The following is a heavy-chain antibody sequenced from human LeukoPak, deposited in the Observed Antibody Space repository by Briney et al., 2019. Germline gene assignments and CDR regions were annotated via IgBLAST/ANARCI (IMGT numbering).Heavy chain of an antibody. CDR2: ISSDGSTP. D-gene: IGHD1-14*01. V-gene: IGHV3-74*01. J-gene: IGHJ4*02. CDR1: GFTFSTYW. Sequence: GGSLRLSCAASGFTFSTYWMHWVRQAPGKGLVWVSRISSDGSTPSYADSVKGRFTISRDNGKNTLYLQMNSLRADDTAVYYCTRVGGGTTRDYWGQGTLVTVSS. CDR3: TRVGGGTTRDY.